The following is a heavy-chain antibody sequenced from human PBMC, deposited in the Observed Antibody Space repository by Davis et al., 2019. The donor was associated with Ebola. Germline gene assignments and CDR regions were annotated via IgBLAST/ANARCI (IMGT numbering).Heavy chain of an antibody. CDR2: ISTSNAKT. CDR3: ARSPPVSVVIPEAILYFHGLDV. CDR1: GGTFSSYA. Sequence: ASVKVSCKASGGTFSSYAISWVRQAPGQGLEWMGWISTSNAKTYYAGKFRGTVTMTTDTSTSTVYMEMRSLRSDDTAVYYCARSPPVSVVIPEAILYFHGLDVWGQGTTVIVSS. D-gene: IGHD3-22*01. J-gene: IGHJ6*02. V-gene: IGHV1-18*01.